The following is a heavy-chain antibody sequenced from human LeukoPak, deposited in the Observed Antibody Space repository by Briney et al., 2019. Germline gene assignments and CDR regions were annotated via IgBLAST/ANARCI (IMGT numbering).Heavy chain of an antibody. J-gene: IGHJ4*02. D-gene: IGHD6-19*01. V-gene: IGHV4-59*01. Sequence: SETLSLTCTVSGGSISSSYWSWIRQPPGKGLEWIGYYSGSTNYNPSLKSRVTISVDMSKNQFSLKLSSVTAADTAVYYCARGSYSSGWYADYWGQGTLVTVSS. CDR2: YSGST. CDR3: ARGSYSSGWYADY. CDR1: GGSISSSY.